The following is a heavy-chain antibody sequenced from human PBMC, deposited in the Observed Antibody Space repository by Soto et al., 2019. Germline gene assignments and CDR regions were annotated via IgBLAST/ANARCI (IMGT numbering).Heavy chain of an antibody. V-gene: IGHV3-21*01. CDR1: GFSVSTYR. J-gene: IGHJ6*02. CDR2: ISSSSTYI. CDR3: ARIGTAAAIGTYGMDV. D-gene: IGHD2-2*01. Sequence: EVQLVESGGGLVKPGGSLRLSCAASGFSVSTYRMNWVRQAPGKGLEWVSAISSSSTYIYYGDSVKGRFTISRDNAKNSLYLQMNSLSAEDTAVYYCARIGTAAAIGTYGMDVWGQGTTVTVSS.